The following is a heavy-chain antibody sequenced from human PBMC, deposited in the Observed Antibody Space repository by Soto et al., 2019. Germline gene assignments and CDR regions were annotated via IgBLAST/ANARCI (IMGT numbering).Heavy chain of an antibody. CDR2: ISAYSGNT. J-gene: IGHJ6*02. D-gene: IGHD1-1*01. V-gene: IGHV1-18*01. Sequence: GASVKVSCKTSGYTFTSYGISWVRQAPGQGLEWMGWISAYSGNTNSAQKLQGRVTMTTDTSTSTAYMELRSLRSDDTAVYYCARDHSQYPPVQAGFYYYSGMDVWGQGTTVTVSS. CDR1: GYTFTSYG. CDR3: ARDHSQYPPVQAGFYYYSGMDV.